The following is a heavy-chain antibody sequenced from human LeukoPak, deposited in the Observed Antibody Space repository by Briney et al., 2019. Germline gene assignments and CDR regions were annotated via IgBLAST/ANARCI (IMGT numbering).Heavy chain of an antibody. V-gene: IGHV3-13*01. D-gene: IGHD3-16*01. CDR2: IDTEGDT. Sequence: PGGSLRLSCAASGFAFSTYAMHWVRQVPGNGLEWLSAIDTEGDTKSSGSVKGRFTISRDDARNSLYLQMNSLKAGDTAVYHCARGVWGSYYAFDLWGQGTMVSVSS. CDR1: GFAFSTYA. J-gene: IGHJ3*01. CDR3: ARGVWGSYYAFDL.